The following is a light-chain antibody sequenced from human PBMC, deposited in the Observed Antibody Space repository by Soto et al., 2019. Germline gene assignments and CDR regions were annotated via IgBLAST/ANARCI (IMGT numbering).Light chain of an antibody. J-gene: IGLJ1*01. Sequence: QSVLTQPPSASGTPGQRVTISCSGSSSNIGRNTVNWYQQLPGTAPKVLIYNSNQRPSGVPDRFSGSKSGTSASLAISGLQSEDEADYYCAAWDDSLNGHVFGTGTKLTVL. V-gene: IGLV1-44*01. CDR2: NSN. CDR3: AAWDDSLNGHV. CDR1: SSNIGRNT.